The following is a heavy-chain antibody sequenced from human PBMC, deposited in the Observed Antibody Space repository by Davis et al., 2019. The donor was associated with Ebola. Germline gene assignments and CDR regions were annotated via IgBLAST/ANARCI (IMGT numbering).Heavy chain of an antibody. CDR2: TYYNSKWYD. Sequence: HSQTLSLTCAISGDSVSINNGGWNWIRQSPSRGLEWLGRTYYNSKWYDDYAVSVKGRITINPDTSTNQFSLQLNSVTPEDTAVYYCARGWFRSGMDVWGQGTTVTVSS. D-gene: IGHD6-19*01. CDR1: GDSVSINNGG. V-gene: IGHV6-1*01. CDR3: ARGWFRSGMDV. J-gene: IGHJ6*02.